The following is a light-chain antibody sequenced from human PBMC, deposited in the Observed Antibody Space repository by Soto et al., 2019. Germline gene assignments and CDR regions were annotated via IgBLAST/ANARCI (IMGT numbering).Light chain of an antibody. J-gene: IGLJ2*01. CDR1: SSDVGGYNY. V-gene: IGLV2-14*01. CDR2: GVS. CDR3: SSYTGSNTPVV. Sequence: QSALTQPASVSGSPGQSITISCTGTSSDVGGYNYVSWYQQHPGKAPNLIIFGVSNRPSGVSNRFSGSKSGNSASLTISGLQAEDEADYYCSSYTGSNTPVVFGGGTKVTVL.